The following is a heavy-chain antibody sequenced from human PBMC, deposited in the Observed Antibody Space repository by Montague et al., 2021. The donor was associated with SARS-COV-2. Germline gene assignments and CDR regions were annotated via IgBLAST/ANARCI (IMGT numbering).Heavy chain of an antibody. D-gene: IGHD6-19*01. CDR2: IYYSGST. CDR1: GGSISSYY. J-gene: IGHJ4*02. V-gene: IGHV4-59*13. CDR3: ARDLTYSSGFDY. Sequence: SETLSLTCTVSGGSISSYYWSWIRQPPGKGLEWIGYIYYSGSTNYNPSLKSRVTISVDTSKNQFSLKLSSVTAAVTAVYYCARDLTYSSGFDYWGQGTLVTVSS.